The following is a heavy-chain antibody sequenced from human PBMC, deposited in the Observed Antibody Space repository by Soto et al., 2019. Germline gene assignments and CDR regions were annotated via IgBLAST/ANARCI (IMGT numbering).Heavy chain of an antibody. V-gene: IGHV1-18*01. J-gene: IGHJ3*02. CDR3: ARDTADGSDAGDAFDI. CDR1: GYTFTSYG. CDR2: ISAYNGNT. D-gene: IGHD6-13*01. Sequence: ASVKVSCKASGYTFTSYGISWVRQAPGQGLEWMGWISAYNGNTNYAQKLQGRVTMTTDTPTSTAYMELRSLRSDDTAVYYCARDTADGSDAGDAFDIWGQGTMVTVSS.